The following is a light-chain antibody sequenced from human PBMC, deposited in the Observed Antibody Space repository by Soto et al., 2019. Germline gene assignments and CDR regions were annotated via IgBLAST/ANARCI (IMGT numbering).Light chain of an antibody. CDR3: CSYAGSYPFV. Sequence: QSALTQPRSVSGSPGQSVTISCTGTSSDVGGYNYVSWYQHHPGKAPKLMIYDVSKRPSGVPDRFSGSKSGNTASLTIPGLQAEDEADYYCCSYAGSYPFVFGTGTKLTVL. CDR2: DVS. V-gene: IGLV2-11*01. J-gene: IGLJ1*01. CDR1: SSDVGGYNY.